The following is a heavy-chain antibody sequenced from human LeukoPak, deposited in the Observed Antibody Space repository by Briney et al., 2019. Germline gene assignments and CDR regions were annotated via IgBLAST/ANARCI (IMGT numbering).Heavy chain of an antibody. D-gene: IGHD3-16*01. V-gene: IGHV3-43*02. CDR2: ISGDGSRT. Sequence: GGSLRLSCAASGFSFDDYAMHWVRQAPGKGLEWVSLISGDGSRTFYADSVKGRFTISRDNSKNSLYLQMNSLRTEDTALYYCAKDIHERDYPDCWGQGTLVTVSS. J-gene: IGHJ4*02. CDR3: AKDIHERDYPDC. CDR1: GFSFDDYA.